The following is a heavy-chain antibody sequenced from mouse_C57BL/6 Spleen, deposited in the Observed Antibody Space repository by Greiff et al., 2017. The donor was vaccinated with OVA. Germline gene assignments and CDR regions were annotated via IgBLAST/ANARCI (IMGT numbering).Heavy chain of an antibody. CDR2: ISYDGSN. CDR3: ARVFVYCDY. V-gene: IGHV3-6*01. CDR1: GYSITSGYY. J-gene: IGHJ2*01. Sequence: EVQVVESGPGLVKPSQSLSLTCSVTGYSITSGYYWNWIRQFPGNKLEWMGYISYDGSNNYNPSLKNRISITRDTSKNQFFLKLNSVTTEDTATYYCARVFVYCDYWGQGTTLTVSS.